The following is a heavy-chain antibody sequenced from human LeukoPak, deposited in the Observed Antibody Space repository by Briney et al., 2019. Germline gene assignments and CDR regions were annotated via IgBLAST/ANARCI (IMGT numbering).Heavy chain of an antibody. CDR1: GGSISSGDYY. CDR2: IYYSGST. V-gene: IGHV4-30-4*01. J-gene: IGHJ4*02. CDR3: AREDSGSYRFDY. D-gene: IGHD1-26*01. Sequence: SETLSLTGTVSGGSISSGDYYWSWIRQPPGKGLEWIGYIYYSGSTYYNPSLKSRVTISVDTSKNQFSLKLSSVTAADTAVYYCAREDSGSYRFDYWGQGTLVTVSS.